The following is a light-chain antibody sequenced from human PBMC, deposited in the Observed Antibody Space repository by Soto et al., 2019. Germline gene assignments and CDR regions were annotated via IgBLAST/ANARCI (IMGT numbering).Light chain of an antibody. J-gene: IGKJ4*01. V-gene: IGKV1-33*01. CDR1: QDSTTS. CDR2: DAS. Sequence: DIQMTQSPYFLSASVGDRVTITCQASQDSTTSLHWYQQKPGKAPKLLMYDASNLETGVQSRYSGSGSGTDFTFTISSLQAEDIAAYYCQQHDNLPLSFGGGTKVEIK. CDR3: QQHDNLPLS.